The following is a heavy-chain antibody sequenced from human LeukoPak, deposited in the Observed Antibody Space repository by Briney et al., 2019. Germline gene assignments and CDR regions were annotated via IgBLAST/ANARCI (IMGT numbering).Heavy chain of an antibody. CDR2: INHSGST. CDR3: ARDSLYSSGWYHDY. J-gene: IGHJ4*02. Sequence: SETLSLTCAVYGGSFSGYYWSWIRQPPGKGLEWIGEINHSGSTNYNPSLKSRVTLSVDTSKNQFSLKLTSVTAADTAVYYCARDSLYSSGWYHDYWGQGTLVTVSS. D-gene: IGHD6-19*01. V-gene: IGHV4-34*01. CDR1: GGSFSGYY.